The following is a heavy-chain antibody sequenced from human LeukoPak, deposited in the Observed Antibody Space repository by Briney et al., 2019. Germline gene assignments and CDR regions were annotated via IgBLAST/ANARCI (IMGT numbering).Heavy chain of an antibody. V-gene: IGHV1-24*01. CDR3: ATLADYYDSSGYYNWYFDY. Sequence: ASVTVSCTVSGYTLTELSMHWVRQAPGKGLEWMGGFDPEDGETIYAQKFQGRVTMTEDTSTDTAYMELSSLRSEDTAVYYCATLADYYDSSGYYNWYFDYWGQGTLVTVSS. CDR2: FDPEDGET. J-gene: IGHJ4*02. CDR1: GYTLTELS. D-gene: IGHD3-22*01.